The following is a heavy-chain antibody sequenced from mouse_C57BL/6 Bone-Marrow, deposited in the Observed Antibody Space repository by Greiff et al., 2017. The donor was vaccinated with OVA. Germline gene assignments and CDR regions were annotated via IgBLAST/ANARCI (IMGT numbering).Heavy chain of an antibody. CDR2: IDPSDSYT. Sequence: VQLQQPGAELVMPGASVKLSCKASGYTFTSYWMHWVKQRPGQGLEWIGEIDPSDSYTNYNQKFKGKSTLTVDKSSSTAYMQLSSLTSEDSAVYYCARAATVVAEGYFDVWGTGTTVTVSS. CDR3: ARAATVVAEGYFDV. D-gene: IGHD1-1*01. CDR1: GYTFTSYW. V-gene: IGHV1-69*01. J-gene: IGHJ1*03.